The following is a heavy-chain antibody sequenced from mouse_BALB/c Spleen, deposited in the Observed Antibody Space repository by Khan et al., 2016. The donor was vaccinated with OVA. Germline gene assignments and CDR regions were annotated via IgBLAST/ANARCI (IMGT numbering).Heavy chain of an antibody. Sequence: EVELVESGPGLVKPSQSLSLTCTVTGYSITSDYAWNWIRQFPGNKLEWMGFISYSGNTNYNPSLKSRISITRDTYKNQFFLQLNSVTTENTATYYCAVFYGGDFDYWGQGTTLTVSS. V-gene: IGHV3-2*02. J-gene: IGHJ2*01. CDR2: ISYSGNT. CDR3: AVFYGGDFDY. D-gene: IGHD1-1*01. CDR1: GYSITSDYA.